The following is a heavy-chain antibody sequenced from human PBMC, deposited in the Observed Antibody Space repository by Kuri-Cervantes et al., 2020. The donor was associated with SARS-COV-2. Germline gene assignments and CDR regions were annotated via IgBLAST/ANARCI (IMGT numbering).Heavy chain of an antibody. D-gene: IGHD2-21*01. V-gene: IGHV3-30*18. CDR1: GFNFSTTD. CDR2: ISSDGKNK. Sequence: GGSLRLSCVASGFNFSTTDMHWVRQAPGEGLEWVTFISSDGKNKKCMASGKGRFTISRDNSQNTLHLQMKSLRDEDTAIYYCAKDRGGVPESWGQGTLVTVSS. CDR3: AKDRGGVPES. J-gene: IGHJ1*01.